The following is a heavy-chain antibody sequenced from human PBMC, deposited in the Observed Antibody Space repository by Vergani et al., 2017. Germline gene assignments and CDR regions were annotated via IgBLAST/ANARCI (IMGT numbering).Heavy chain of an antibody. CDR3: ARGLLYNRSGSPPGGY. D-gene: IGHD3-10*01. CDR2: INHSGRT. J-gene: IGHJ4*02. Sequence: QVQLQQWGAGLLKPSETLSLTCAVYGWSFRGYYWSWIRKPPGKGLEWIGEINHSGRTNYNPSLKSRVTISVDTSKNQFSLKLSSVTAADTAVYYCARGLLYNRSGSPPGGYWGQGTLVTVSS. V-gene: IGHV4-34*01. CDR1: GWSFRGYY.